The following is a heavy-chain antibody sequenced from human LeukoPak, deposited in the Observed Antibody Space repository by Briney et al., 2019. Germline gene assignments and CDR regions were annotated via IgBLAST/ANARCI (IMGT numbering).Heavy chain of an antibody. CDR2: INPNSGGT. D-gene: IGHD1-26*01. Sequence: ASVKVSCKASGYTFTGYYMHWVRQAPGQGLEWMGWINPNSGGTNYAQKFQGRVTMTRDTSISTAYMELSRLRSDDTAVYYCARRSARGGASDYWGQGTLVTVSS. CDR1: GYTFTGYY. J-gene: IGHJ4*02. V-gene: IGHV1-2*02. CDR3: ARRSARGGASDY.